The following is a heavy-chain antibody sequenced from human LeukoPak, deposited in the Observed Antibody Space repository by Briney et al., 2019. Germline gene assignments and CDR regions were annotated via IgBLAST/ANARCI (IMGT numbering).Heavy chain of an antibody. CDR1: GGSISSYY. CDR3: ARDSYVGAWDH. V-gene: IGHV4-59*01. Sequence: SETLSLTCTVSGGSISSYYWSWIRQPPGKGLEWIGYIYYSGSTNYNPSLKSRVTISVDTSKNQFSLKLSSVTAADTAVYCCARDSYVGAWDHWGQGTLVTVSS. J-gene: IGHJ4*02. D-gene: IGHD1-26*01. CDR2: IYYSGST.